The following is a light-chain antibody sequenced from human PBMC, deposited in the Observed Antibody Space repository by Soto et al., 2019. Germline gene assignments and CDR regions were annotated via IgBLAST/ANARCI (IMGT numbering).Light chain of an antibody. CDR3: AAWDDSLNVVV. V-gene: IGLV1-44*01. J-gene: IGLJ2*01. Sequence: QSVLTQPPSTSGTPGQRVTISCSGSSSNIGSNTVNLYQQLPGAAPKLLIYSNDQRPSGVPDRLSGSKSGTSASLAFSGLQSEDEADYYCAAWDDSLNVVVFGGGTKVTVL. CDR2: SND. CDR1: SSNIGSNT.